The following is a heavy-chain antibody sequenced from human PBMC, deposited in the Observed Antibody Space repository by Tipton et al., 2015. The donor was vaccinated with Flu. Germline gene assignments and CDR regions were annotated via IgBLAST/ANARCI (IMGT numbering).Heavy chain of an antibody. D-gene: IGHD2/OR15-2a*01. Sequence: LRLSCTVSGGSISSYYWSWIRQPAGKGLEWIGRIYTSGSTSYNPSLKSRVTMSVDTSKNQFSLKLNSVTAADTAVYYCARLSLSFNAFDIWGQGTTVIVSS. CDR1: GGSISSYY. CDR2: IYTSGST. V-gene: IGHV4-4*07. CDR3: ARLSLSFNAFDI. J-gene: IGHJ3*02.